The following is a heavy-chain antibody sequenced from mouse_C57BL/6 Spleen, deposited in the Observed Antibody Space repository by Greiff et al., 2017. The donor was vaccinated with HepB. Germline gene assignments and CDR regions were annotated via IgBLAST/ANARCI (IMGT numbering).Heavy chain of an antibody. V-gene: IGHV1-76*01. CDR2: IYPGSGNT. CDR3: ARDRGYYGSSFYWYFDV. Sequence: QVQLKESGAELVRPGASVKLSCKASGYTFTDHYINWVKQRPGQGLEWIARIYPGSGNTYYNEKFKGKATLTAEKSSSTAYMQLSSLTSEDSAVYFCARDRGYYGSSFYWYFDVWGTGTTVTVSS. CDR1: GYTFTDHY. D-gene: IGHD1-1*01. J-gene: IGHJ1*03.